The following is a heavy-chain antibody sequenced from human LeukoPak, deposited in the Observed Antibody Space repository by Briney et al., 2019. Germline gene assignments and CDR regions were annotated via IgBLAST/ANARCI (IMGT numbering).Heavy chain of an antibody. CDR3: ARERPPITMVRGVINWFDP. J-gene: IGHJ5*02. V-gene: IGHV1-24*01. D-gene: IGHD3-10*01. CDR1: GNTLTELS. CDR2: FDPEDEKT. Sequence: ASVKVSCKMSGNTLTELSMHWVRQTPGKGLEWMASFDPEDEKTVYAQNFQGRVTLTEDTATETAYMEVTSLRSEDTAVYYCARERPPITMVRGVINWFDPWGQGTLVTVSS.